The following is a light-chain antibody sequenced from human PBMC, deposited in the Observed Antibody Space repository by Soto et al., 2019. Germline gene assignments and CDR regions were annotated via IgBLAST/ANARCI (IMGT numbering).Light chain of an antibody. V-gene: IGKV3-15*01. Sequence: EIVMTQSPATLSVSPGERATLSCRASQSVSDKSAWYQQKPGQAPRLLIFGASTRATGIPARFSGSGSGTAFTLTISSLQSEDFAVYYCQQYKSWPYTFGQGTKLEIK. CDR1: QSVSDK. J-gene: IGKJ2*01. CDR2: GAS. CDR3: QQYKSWPYT.